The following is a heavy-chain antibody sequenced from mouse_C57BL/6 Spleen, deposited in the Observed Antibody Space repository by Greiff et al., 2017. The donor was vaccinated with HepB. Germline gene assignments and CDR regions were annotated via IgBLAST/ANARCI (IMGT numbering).Heavy chain of an antibody. CDR3: TRGGSSGLWFAY. CDR1: GYTFTDYE. J-gene: IGHJ3*01. Sequence: VKLVESGAELVRPGASVTLSCKASGYTFTDYEMHWVKQTPVHGLEWIGAIDPETGGTAYNQKFKGKAILTADKSSSTAYMELRSLTSEDSAVYYCTRGGSSGLWFAYWGQGTLVTVSA. CDR2: IDPETGGT. D-gene: IGHD3-2*02. V-gene: IGHV1-15*01.